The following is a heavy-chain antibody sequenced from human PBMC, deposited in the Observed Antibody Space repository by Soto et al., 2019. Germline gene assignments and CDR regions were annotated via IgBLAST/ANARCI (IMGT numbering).Heavy chain of an antibody. V-gene: IGHV4-39*01. CDR2: IYYSGST. D-gene: IGHD5-12*01. CDR3: ASGMVATSFDY. Sequence: SETLSLTCTVSGGSISSSSYYWGWIRQPPGKGLEWIGSIYYSGSTYYNPSLKSRVTISVDTSKNQFSLKLSSVTAADTAVYYCASGMVATSFDYWGQGTLVTVSS. J-gene: IGHJ4*02. CDR1: GGSISSSSYY.